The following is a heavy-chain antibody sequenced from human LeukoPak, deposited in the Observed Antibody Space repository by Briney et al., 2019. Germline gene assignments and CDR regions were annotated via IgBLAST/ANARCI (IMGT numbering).Heavy chain of an antibody. J-gene: IGHJ3*02. CDR2: ISSSSSYM. CDR1: GFTFSSYS. CDR3: ARDLPRMVRGVDAAFDI. Sequence: PGGYLRLSCAASGFTFSSYSMNWVRQAPGKGLEWVSSISSSSSYMDYLDSVKGRFTIPRVNAKNSLYLQMNSLRAEDTAVYYCARDLPRMVRGVDAAFDIWGQGTMVTV. V-gene: IGHV3-21*01. D-gene: IGHD3-10*01.